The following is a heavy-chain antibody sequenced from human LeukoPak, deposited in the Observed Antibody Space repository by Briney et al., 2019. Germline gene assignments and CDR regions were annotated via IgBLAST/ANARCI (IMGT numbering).Heavy chain of an antibody. V-gene: IGHV3-21*01. Sequence: GGSLRLSCAASGFTFSSYSMNWVRQAPGKGLEWVSSISSSSSYIYYADSVKGRFTISRDNAKNSLYLQMNSLRAGDTAVYFCARGSDEWFNWFDPWGQGTLVTVSS. CDR2: ISSSSSYI. D-gene: IGHD3-3*01. CDR3: ARGSDEWFNWFDP. CDR1: GFTFSSYS. J-gene: IGHJ5*02.